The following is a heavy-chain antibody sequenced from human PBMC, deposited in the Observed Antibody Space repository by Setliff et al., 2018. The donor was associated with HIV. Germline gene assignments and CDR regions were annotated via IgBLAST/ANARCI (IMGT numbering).Heavy chain of an antibody. CDR2: IYSGGGT. CDR3: ASDLRDYYDSSGYYPGDS. Sequence: PGGSLRLSCAASAFTFDSYTMSWVRQAPGKGLEWVSIIYSGGGTYYADSVKGRFTISRDNSKNTLYLQMNSLRAEDTAVYYCASDLRDYYDSSGYYPGDSWGQGTLVTVSS. V-gene: IGHV3-66*02. D-gene: IGHD3-22*01. J-gene: IGHJ4*02. CDR1: AFTFDSYT.